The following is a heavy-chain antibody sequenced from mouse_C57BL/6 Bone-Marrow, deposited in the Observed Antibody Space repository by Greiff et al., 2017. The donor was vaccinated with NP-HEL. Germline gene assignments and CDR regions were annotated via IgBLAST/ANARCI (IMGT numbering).Heavy chain of an antibody. J-gene: IGHJ1*03. D-gene: IGHD1-1*01. Sequence: EVQLQQSGPVLVKPGASVKMSCKASGYTFTDYYMNWVKQSHGKSLEWIGVINPYNGGTSYNQKFKGKATLTVDKSSSTAYMELNSLTSEDSAVYYCARTYYGSSFCVWGTGTTVTVSS. V-gene: IGHV1-19*01. CDR2: INPYNGGT. CDR1: GYTFTDYY. CDR3: ARTYYGSSFCV.